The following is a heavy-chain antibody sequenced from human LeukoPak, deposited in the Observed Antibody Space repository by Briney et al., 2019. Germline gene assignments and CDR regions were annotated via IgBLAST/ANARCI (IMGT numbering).Heavy chain of an antibody. CDR2: IGTTSNAI. CDR1: GFTFNTYS. D-gene: IGHD2-2*01. Sequence: PGGSLRLSCAASGFTFNTYSMNWVRQAPGKGLQWVSYIGTTSNAIYYADSVKGRFTISRDNAKNLLYLQMNSLRAEDTAVYYCAKDPTLVVPAAFDYWGQGTLVTVSS. V-gene: IGHV3-48*01. CDR3: AKDPTLVVPAAFDY. J-gene: IGHJ4*02.